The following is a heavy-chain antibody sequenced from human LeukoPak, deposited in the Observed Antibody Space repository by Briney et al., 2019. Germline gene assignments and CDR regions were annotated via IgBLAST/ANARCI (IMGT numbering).Heavy chain of an antibody. CDR2: IYYSGST. CDR3: ARDAEQWLMDNWFDP. CDR1: GGSISSSSYY. Sequence: PSETLSLTCTVSGGSISSSSYYWGWIRQPPGKGLEWIGSIYYSGSTYYNPSLKSRVTISVDTSKNQFSLKLSSVTAADTAVYYCARDAEQWLMDNWFDPWGQGTLVTVSS. J-gene: IGHJ5*02. D-gene: IGHD6-19*01. V-gene: IGHV4-39*07.